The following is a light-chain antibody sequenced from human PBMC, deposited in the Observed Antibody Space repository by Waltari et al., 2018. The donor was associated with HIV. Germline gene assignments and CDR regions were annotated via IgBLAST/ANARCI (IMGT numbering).Light chain of an antibody. CDR1: TSNIGNTA. V-gene: IGLV1-36*01. CDR3: AAWDDSLSGLV. J-gene: IGLJ2*01. Sequence: QSVLTQPPSLSEAPRQRVTISCSGSTSNIGNTAVYWYQQLPGKAPKLVIYYDDLRPSGVSGRFSGSESGASASLAISGLESEDEADYYCAAWDDSLSGLVVGGGTKLTVL. CDR2: YDD.